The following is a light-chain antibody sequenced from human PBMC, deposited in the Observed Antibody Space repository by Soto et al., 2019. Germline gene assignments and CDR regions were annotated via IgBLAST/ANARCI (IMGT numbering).Light chain of an antibody. CDR2: EVS. J-gene: IGLJ1*01. CDR3: SSYTSSSPLV. CDR1: SSDVGGYNY. Sequence: QSALTQPASVSGSPGQSITMSCTGTSSDVGGYNYVSWYQHHPGKAPKLMIYEVSNRPSGVSNRFSGSKSGNTASLTISGLQAEDEADYYCSSYTSSSPLVFGTGTKLTVL. V-gene: IGLV2-14*01.